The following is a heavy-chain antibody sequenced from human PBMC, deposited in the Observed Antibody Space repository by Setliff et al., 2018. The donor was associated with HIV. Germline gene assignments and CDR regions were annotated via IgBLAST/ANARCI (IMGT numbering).Heavy chain of an antibody. J-gene: IGHJ6*02. V-gene: IGHV1-69*05. CDR1: GGTFSSYG. D-gene: IGHD2-2*01. CDR2: IVPIFGTA. CDR3: ARDHCSSSGCYEYSYYGMDV. Sequence: SVKVSCKASGGTFSSYGISWVRQAPGQGLEWMGGIVPIFGTANYAQKFQGRVTITTDESTRTAYMEVSRLRSDDTAVYYCARDHCSSSGCYEYSYYGMDVWGQGTTVTVSS.